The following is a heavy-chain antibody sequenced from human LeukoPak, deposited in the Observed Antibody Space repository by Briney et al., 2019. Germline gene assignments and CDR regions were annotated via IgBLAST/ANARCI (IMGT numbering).Heavy chain of an antibody. J-gene: IGHJ5*02. CDR1: GFTFDDYA. D-gene: IGHD3-10*01. CDR2: ISWNSGTI. V-gene: IGHV3-9*01. CDR3: AKEMGGSYS. Sequence: GGSLRLSCAGSGFTFDDYAMHWVRQPPGKGLEWVSGISWNSGTIGYADSVKGRFTISRDNAKNSLYLQMNSLRDEDTALYYCAKEMGGSYSWGQGTLVTVSS.